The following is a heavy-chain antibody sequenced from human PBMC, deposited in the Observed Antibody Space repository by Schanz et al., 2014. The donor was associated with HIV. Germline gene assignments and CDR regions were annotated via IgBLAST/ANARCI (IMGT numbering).Heavy chain of an antibody. Sequence: EVQVVESGGGLVQPGGSLRLSCTTSGFIFSDHFMGWVRQAPGKGLEWVARRRVKSDSYAREYAASVTGRFTISRDDSKNSVYLQMNSLNIEDTAVYYCRGYRFYYGVDFWGQGTTVTVSS. V-gene: IGHV3-72*01. J-gene: IGHJ6*02. CDR1: GFIFSDHF. CDR3: RGYRFYYGVDF. D-gene: IGHD5-18*01. CDR2: RRVKSDSYAR.